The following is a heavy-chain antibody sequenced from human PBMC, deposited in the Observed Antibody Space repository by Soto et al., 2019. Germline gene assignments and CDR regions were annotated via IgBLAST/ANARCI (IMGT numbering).Heavy chain of an antibody. CDR3: ASPPTGSYYYYGMDV. CDR1: GGSFGGYY. V-gene: IGHV4-34*01. CDR2: INDSGST. J-gene: IGHJ6*02. D-gene: IGHD1-1*01. Sequence: AETLSLTCAVYGGSFGGYYWSWIRQPPGKGLEWIGKINDSGSTNYNSSLKSRVTISVDTSKHQISLKLNSVTAADTAVYYCASPPTGSYYYYGMDVWGQGTTVTVSS.